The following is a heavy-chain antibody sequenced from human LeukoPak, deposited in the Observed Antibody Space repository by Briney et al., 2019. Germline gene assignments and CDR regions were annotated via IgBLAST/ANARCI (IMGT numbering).Heavy chain of an antibody. CDR1: GGSINHYY. Sequence: SETLSLTCTVSGGSINHYYWSWIRQPPGKGLKWIGYSYYIESTNYNPSLKSRVTISVDTSRNRFSLKLSSVTAADTAMYYCARDNQWLNAFDIWGQGTMVTVSS. CDR3: ARDNQWLNAFDI. J-gene: IGHJ3*02. CDR2: SYYIEST. D-gene: IGHD3-22*01. V-gene: IGHV4-59*01.